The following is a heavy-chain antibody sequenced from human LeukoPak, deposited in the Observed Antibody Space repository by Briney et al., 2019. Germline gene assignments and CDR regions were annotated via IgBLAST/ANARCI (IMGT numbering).Heavy chain of an antibody. CDR1: GFTFSSYG. CDR3: AKDRGELSYFDY. D-gene: IGHD3-16*02. Sequence: GGSLRLSSAASGFTFSSYGMHWVRQAPGKGLEWVAFIRYDGSNKYYADSVKGRFTISRDNSKNTLYLQMNSLRAEDTAVYYCAKDRGELSYFDYWGQGTLVTVSS. J-gene: IGHJ4*02. V-gene: IGHV3-30*02. CDR2: IRYDGSNK.